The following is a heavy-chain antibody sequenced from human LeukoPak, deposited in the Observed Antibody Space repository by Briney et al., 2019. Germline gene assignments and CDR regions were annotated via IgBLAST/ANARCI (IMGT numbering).Heavy chain of an antibody. J-gene: IGHJ4*02. Sequence: PSETLSLTCTVSGGSISTYYWSWIRQPPGKGLEWIGYIYYTGSTNYNPSLKSRVTISVDTSKNQFSLKLSSVTAADTAVYYCARHGNWAVATIFPNFDYWGQGTLVTVSS. D-gene: IGHD5-12*01. CDR1: GGSISTYY. V-gene: IGHV4-59*08. CDR3: ARHGNWAVATIFPNFDY. CDR2: IYYTGST.